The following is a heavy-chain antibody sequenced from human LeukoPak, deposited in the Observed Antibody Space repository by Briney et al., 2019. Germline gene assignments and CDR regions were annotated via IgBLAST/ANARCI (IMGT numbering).Heavy chain of an antibody. D-gene: IGHD2/OR15-2a*01. CDR2: IYYSGST. V-gene: IGHV4-39*07. CDR1: GGSISSSYSY. Sequence: SETLSLTCTVSGGSISSSYSYWGWIRQPPGKGLEWIGNIYYSGSTYYSPSLTSRVTVSVDTSENQFSLKLSSVTAADTAVYYCARAHSIASYYYGVDVWGLGTTVTVSS. CDR3: ARAHSIASYYYGVDV. J-gene: IGHJ6*02.